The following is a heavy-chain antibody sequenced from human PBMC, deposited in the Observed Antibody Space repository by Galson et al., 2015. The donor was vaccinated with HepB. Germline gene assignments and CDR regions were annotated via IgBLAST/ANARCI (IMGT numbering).Heavy chain of an antibody. CDR3: ARGIAAAGSSAFDI. J-gene: IGHJ3*02. D-gene: IGHD6-13*01. Sequence: SLRLSCAASGFTFSSYSMNWVRQAPGKGLEWVSSISSSSSYIYYADSVKGRFTISRDNAKNSLYLQMNSLRAEDTAVYYCARGIAAAGSSAFDIWGQGTMVTVSS. CDR2: ISSSSSYI. V-gene: IGHV3-21*01. CDR1: GFTFSSYS.